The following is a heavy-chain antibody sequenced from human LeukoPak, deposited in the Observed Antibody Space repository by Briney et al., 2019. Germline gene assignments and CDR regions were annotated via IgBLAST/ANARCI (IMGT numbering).Heavy chain of an antibody. Sequence: PSETLSLTCTVSGGSISSYYWXXXRQPPGKGLEWXGYIYYSGSTNYNPSLKSRVTISVDTPKNQFSLKLSSVIAADTAVYYCARVFDSSGGYDYWGQGTLVTVSS. CDR3: ARVFDSSGGYDY. J-gene: IGHJ4*02. CDR2: IYYSGST. V-gene: IGHV4-59*01. CDR1: GGSISSYY. D-gene: IGHD3-22*01.